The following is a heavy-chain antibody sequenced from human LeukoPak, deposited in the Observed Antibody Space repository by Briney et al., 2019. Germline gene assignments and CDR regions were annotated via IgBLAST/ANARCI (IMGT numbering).Heavy chain of an antibody. CDR3: ARVRDSSGWSEIDY. J-gene: IGHJ4*02. CDR2: ISAYNGNT. D-gene: IGHD6-19*01. Sequence: ASVKVSCKASAYTFISYGISWVRQAPGQGLEWMGWISAYNGNTNYAQKLQGRVTMTTDISTSTAYMELRSLRSDDTAVYYCARVRDSSGWSEIDYWGQGTLVTVSS. CDR1: AYTFISYG. V-gene: IGHV1-18*04.